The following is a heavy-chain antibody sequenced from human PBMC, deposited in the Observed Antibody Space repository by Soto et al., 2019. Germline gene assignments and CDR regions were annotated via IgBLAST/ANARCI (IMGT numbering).Heavy chain of an antibody. CDR1: GITFKNYW. V-gene: IGHV3-74*01. CDR2: INSDGSNR. Sequence: GGTLRLSCEASGITFKNYWMHWVRQAPGKELEWVSRINSDGSNRRYADSVQGRFTISRDNAKNTLFLQMKSLRAADTAVYFCARRGNRPKCYGMDIWGKGTTGTVAS. D-gene: IGHD4-4*01. J-gene: IGHJ6*04. CDR3: ARRGNRPKCYGMDI.